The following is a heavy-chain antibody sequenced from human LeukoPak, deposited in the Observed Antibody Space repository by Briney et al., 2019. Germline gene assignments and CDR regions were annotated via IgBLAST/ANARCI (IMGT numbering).Heavy chain of an antibody. CDR2: INPNSGGT. CDR1: GYTFTGYY. J-gene: IGHJ4*02. V-gene: IGHV1-2*02. Sequence: ASVKVSCKASGYTFTGYYMHWVRQAPGQGLEWMGWINPNSGGTNYAQKCQGRVTMTRDTSISTAYMELSRLRSDDTAVYYCARSWNDWEVVGYWGQGTLVTVSS. CDR3: ARSWNDWEVVGY. D-gene: IGHD1-1*01.